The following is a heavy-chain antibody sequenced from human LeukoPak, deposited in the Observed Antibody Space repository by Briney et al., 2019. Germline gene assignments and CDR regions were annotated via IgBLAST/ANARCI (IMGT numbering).Heavy chain of an antibody. J-gene: IGHJ4*02. CDR3: ARGRGSGSYEGYYFDY. CDR2: ISYDGSNK. D-gene: IGHD1-26*01. Sequence: QSGGSLRLSCAVSGFNFFNTGMGWVRQTPGKGLEWVAVISYDGSNKYYADSVKGRFTISRDNSKNTLYLQMNSLRAEDTAVYYCARGRGSGSYEGYYFDYWGQGTLVTVSS. CDR1: GFNFFNTG. V-gene: IGHV3-30*03.